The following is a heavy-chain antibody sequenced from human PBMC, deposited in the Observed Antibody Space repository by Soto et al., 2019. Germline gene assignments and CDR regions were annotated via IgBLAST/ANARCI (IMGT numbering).Heavy chain of an antibody. CDR1: GLIFSDYA. CDR3: AKDRFGIVGPVDY. CDR2: ISGSGGDT. V-gene: IGHV3-23*01. J-gene: IGHJ4*02. D-gene: IGHD1-26*01. Sequence: EVQLLESGGNLVQPGGSLRLSCAASGLIFSDYAMSWVRQAPGKGLECVACISGSGGDTFYADSVKGRFTISRDNSKNTLSLHMKSLRVDDTSVYFCAKDRFGIVGPVDYWGQGTLVTVSS.